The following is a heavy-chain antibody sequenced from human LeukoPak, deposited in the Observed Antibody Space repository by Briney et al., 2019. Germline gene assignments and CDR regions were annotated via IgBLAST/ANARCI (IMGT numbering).Heavy chain of an antibody. D-gene: IGHD3-10*01. J-gene: IGHJ4*02. CDR3: ARRHHFGFLDS. V-gene: IGHV3-7*01. Sequence: PGGSLRLSCAVSGFTFSSYWMHWVRQAPGKGLEWVANIKQDGSEKYYVDSVKGRFTISRDNAKNSVYLQMNSLGAEDTAVYYCARRHHFGFLDSWGQGTLVTVSS. CDR1: GFTFSSYW. CDR2: IKQDGSEK.